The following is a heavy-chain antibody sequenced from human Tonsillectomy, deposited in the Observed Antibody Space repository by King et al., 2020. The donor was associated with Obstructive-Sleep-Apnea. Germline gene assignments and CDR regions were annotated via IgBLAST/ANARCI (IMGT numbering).Heavy chain of an antibody. V-gene: IGHV3-7*01. CDR2: INQGGSEE. J-gene: IGHJ4*02. CDR1: GFSFSTYW. D-gene: IGHD1-26*01. CDR3: ARTVRWEDYFDY. Sequence: VQLVESGGGLVQPGGSLRLSCAASGFSFSTYWMSWVRQVPGKGLEGVASINQGGSEEFYEDSVKGRFTISRDNAKNSLYLQMNSLRAEDTAVYYCARTVRWEDYFDYWGQGTLVTVSP.